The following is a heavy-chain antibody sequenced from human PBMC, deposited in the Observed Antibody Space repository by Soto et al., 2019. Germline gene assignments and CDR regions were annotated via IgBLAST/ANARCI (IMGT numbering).Heavy chain of an antibody. V-gene: IGHV1-18*01. CDR3: AGRIARYYGMDV. D-gene: IGHD1-26*01. CDR2: ISAYNGNT. CDR1: GYTFSNYG. J-gene: IGHJ6*02. Sequence: QVQLVQSGAEVREPGASVKVSCKASGYTFSNYGISWVRQAPGQGLEWMGWISAYNGNTDYAQKFQGRVTMTTDTSTSTAYMELRSLRSDDTAVYYCAGRIARYYGMDVWGQGTTVTVPS.